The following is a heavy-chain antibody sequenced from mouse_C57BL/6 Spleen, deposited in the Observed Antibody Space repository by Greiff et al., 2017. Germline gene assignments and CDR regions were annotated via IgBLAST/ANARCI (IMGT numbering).Heavy chain of an antibody. J-gene: IGHJ2*01. D-gene: IGHD1-1*01. V-gene: IGHV1-69*01. Sequence: QVQLQQPGPELAMPGASVKISCKASCYSFTSYWFPCVKPSPGQRLVWIGEIDPSDSYTNYNQKFKGKSTLTGYKSSSTAYIQVSSLTSEDPAVYSLAGWVHYYGSSYNCIDYWGQGTTLTVSS. CDR1: CYSFTSYW. CDR2: IDPSDSYT. CDR3: AGWVHYYGSSYNCIDY.